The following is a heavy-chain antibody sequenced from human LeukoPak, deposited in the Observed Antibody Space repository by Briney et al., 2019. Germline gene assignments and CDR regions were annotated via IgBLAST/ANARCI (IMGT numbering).Heavy chain of an antibody. CDR2: MNPNSGNT. J-gene: IGHJ5*02. V-gene: IGHV1-8*01. D-gene: IGHD4-23*01. CDR3: ARGPNKSDGGNSGSAGFDP. Sequence: ASVKVSCKASGYTFTTYDIHWVRQATGQGLEWMGWMNPNSGNTGYAQKFQGRVTMTRNTSISTAYMELSSLRSEDTAVYYCARGPNKSDGGNSGSAGFDPWGQGTLVTVSS. CDR1: GYTFTTYD.